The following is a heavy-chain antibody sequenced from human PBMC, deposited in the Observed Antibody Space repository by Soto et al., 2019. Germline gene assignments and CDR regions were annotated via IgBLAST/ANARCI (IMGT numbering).Heavy chain of an antibody. Sequence: EVQLAESGGGVVHPGGSLRLSCAASGFTFDDFGMSWVRHTPGKGLEWVSGIDWNGGRTGYPDSMKGRFTISRDNAKKPLYLQMNSVRVDEKALYYCARVASSGPGWPYDLLGQGTLVSVSS. V-gene: IGHV3-20*04. CDR1: GFTFDDFG. CDR2: IDWNGGRT. J-gene: IGHJ5*02. CDR3: ARVASSGPGWPYDL. D-gene: IGHD6-19*01.